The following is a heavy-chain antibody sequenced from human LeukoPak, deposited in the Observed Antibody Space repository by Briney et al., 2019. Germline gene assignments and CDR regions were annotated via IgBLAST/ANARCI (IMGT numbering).Heavy chain of an antibody. CDR3: AGPGGGLNRAFDI. Sequence: GESLQISCQGSGYSFTSYWIGWVRQMPGKGLEWMGIIYPGDSDTRYSPSFEGQVTISADKSISTAYLQWSSLKASDTAMYYCAGPGGGLNRAFDIWGQGTMVTVSS. V-gene: IGHV5-51*01. CDR1: GYSFTSYW. D-gene: IGHD3-16*01. J-gene: IGHJ3*02. CDR2: IYPGDSDT.